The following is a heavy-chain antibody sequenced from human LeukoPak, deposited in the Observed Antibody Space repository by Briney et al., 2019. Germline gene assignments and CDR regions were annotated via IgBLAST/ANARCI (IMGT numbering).Heavy chain of an antibody. CDR3: THSLRMPGCSNSRCYYVDS. D-gene: IGHD2-2*01. J-gene: IGHJ4*02. CDR1: GFSLTTSGVG. Sequence: SGPTLVKPTQTLTLTCSFSGFSLTTSGVGVGWIRQSPGKPPEWLARIYWDGDKVHSASLESRLTITKDTSINQVVLTMTNMDPVDTGTYFCTHSLRMPGCSNSRCYYVDSWGQGAPVIVSS. V-gene: IGHV2-5*02. CDR2: IYWDGDK.